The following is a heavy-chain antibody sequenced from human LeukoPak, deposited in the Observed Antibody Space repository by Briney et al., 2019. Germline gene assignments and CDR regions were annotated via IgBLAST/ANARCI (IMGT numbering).Heavy chain of an antibody. CDR2: ISAYNGNT. Sequence: GASVKVSCKASGYTFTSYGISWVRQAPGQGLEWMGWISAYNGNTNYAQKLQGRVTMTTDTSTSTAYIELRSLRSDDTAVYYCARANIVIVPASNLRYDAFNIWGQGTMVTVSS. D-gene: IGHD2-2*01. CDR1: GYTFTSYG. CDR3: ARANIVIVPASNLRYDAFNI. V-gene: IGHV1-18*01. J-gene: IGHJ3*02.